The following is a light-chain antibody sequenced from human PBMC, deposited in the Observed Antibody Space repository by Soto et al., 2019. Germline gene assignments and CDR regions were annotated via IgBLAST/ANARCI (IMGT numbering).Light chain of an antibody. CDR2: EVS. J-gene: IGLJ2*01. CDR1: SSDVGSYNL. Sequence: QSVLTQPASVSGSPGQSITISCTGTSSDVGSYNLVSWYQHHPGKAPKLMIYEVSKRPSGVSHRFSGSKSGNTASLTISGLQAEDEADYSCCSYAASYVIVCGGGTKLTVL. CDR3: CSYAASYVIV. V-gene: IGLV2-23*02.